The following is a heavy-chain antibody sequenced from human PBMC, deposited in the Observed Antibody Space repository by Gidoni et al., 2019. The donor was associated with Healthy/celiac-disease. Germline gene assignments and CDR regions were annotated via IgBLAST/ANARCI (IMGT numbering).Heavy chain of an antibody. Sequence: EVQLVESGGGLVQPGGSLGLSCAASGFTVGSNYMSWVRQAPGKGLEWVSVIYSGGSTYDADSVKGRFTISRDNSKNTLYLQMNSLRAEDTAVYYCARDKRLGFGVDYFDYWGQGTLVTVSS. J-gene: IGHJ4*02. CDR3: ARDKRLGFGVDYFDY. CDR1: GFTVGSNY. CDR2: IYSGGST. V-gene: IGHV3-66*01. D-gene: IGHD3-10*01.